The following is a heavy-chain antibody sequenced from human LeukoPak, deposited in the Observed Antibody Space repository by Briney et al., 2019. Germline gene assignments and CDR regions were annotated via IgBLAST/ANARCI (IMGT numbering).Heavy chain of an antibody. J-gene: IGHJ6*03. D-gene: IGHD6-13*01. CDR3: AREDSRVSGIAAAGGLYYYYYYMDV. V-gene: IGHV4-34*01. CDR2: INHSGST. CDR1: GGSFSGYN. Sequence: SETLSLTCAVYGGSFSGYNWSWIRQPPGKGLEWIGEINHSGSTNYNPSLKSRVTISVDTSKNQFSLKLSSVTAADTAVYYCAREDSRVSGIAAAGGLYYYYYYMDVWGKGTTVTISS.